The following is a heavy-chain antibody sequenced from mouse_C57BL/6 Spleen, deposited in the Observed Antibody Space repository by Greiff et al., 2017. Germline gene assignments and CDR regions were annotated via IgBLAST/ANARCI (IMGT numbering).Heavy chain of an antibody. Sequence: VQLQQSGPELVKPGASVKISCKASGYSFTGYYMNWVKQSPEKSLEWIGEINPSTGGTTYNQKFKAKATLTVDKSSSTAYMQLKSLTSADSAVYYCARPSYYYGSSPFAYWGQGTLVTVSA. J-gene: IGHJ3*01. CDR2: INPSTGGT. CDR3: ARPSYYYGSSPFAY. CDR1: GYSFTGYY. V-gene: IGHV1-42*01. D-gene: IGHD1-1*01.